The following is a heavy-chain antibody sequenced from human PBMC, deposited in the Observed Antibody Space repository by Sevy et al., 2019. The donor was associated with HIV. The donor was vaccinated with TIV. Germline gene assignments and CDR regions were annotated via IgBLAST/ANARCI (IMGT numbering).Heavy chain of an antibody. Sequence: GQSLKISCTASGFTFSIFWMHWVRQAPGKGLVWVSHINSDGRSTTHADSVKGRFTISRDNAKNTLYLQMNSLRDEHTAVYLCARDKIYGMDVWGQGTTVTVSS. CDR1: GFTFSIFW. V-gene: IGHV3-74*01. CDR3: ARDKIYGMDV. CDR2: INSDGRST. J-gene: IGHJ6*02.